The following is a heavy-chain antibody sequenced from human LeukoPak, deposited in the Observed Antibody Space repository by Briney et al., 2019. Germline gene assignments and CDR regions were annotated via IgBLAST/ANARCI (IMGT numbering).Heavy chain of an antibody. V-gene: IGHV4-34*01. CDR1: GGSFSGYY. CDR2: INHSGST. J-gene: IGHJ4*02. CDR3: ATKYYYDSSGKKEEFDY. Sequence: SETLSLTCAVYGGSFSGYYWSWIRQPPGKGLEWIGEINHSGSTNYNPSLKSRVTISVDTSKNQFSLKLSSVTAADTAVYYCATKYYYDSSGKKEEFDYWGQGTLVTVSS. D-gene: IGHD3-22*01.